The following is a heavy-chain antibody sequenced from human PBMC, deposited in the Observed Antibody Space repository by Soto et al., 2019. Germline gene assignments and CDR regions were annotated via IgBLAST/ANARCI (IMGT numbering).Heavy chain of an antibody. CDR1: RYPLRHRD. J-gene: IGHJ5*02. Sequence: SLKASRYPLRHRDIHGLRHSRGQGLEWMGWINPNSGGTNSAEQFQDRVTMTRDTSISTAHMELRRLRSDDTAVYYCARERSCATTGCSAFDPGGQG. V-gene: IGHV1-2*02. CDR3: ARERSCATTGCSAFDP. CDR2: INPNSGGT. D-gene: IGHD2-2*01.